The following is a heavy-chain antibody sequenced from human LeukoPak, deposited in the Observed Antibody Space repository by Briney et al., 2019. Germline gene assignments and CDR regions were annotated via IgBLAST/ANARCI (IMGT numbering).Heavy chain of an antibody. J-gene: IGHJ4*02. Sequence: SETLPLTCTVSGGSISSHYWSWIRQPPGKGLEWIGYIYYSGSTNYNPSLKSRVTISVDTSKNQFSLKLSSVTAADTAVYYCARVQFTSLVDYWGQETLVTVSS. CDR2: IYYSGST. CDR1: GGSISSHY. V-gene: IGHV4-59*11. D-gene: IGHD5-24*01. CDR3: ARVQFTSLVDY.